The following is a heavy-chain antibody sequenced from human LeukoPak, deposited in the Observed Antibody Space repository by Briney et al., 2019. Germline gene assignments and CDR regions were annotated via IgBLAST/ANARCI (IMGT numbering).Heavy chain of an antibody. J-gene: IGHJ4*02. V-gene: IGHV5-51*01. CDR1: GYSFASYW. CDR3: ARLLRPYTSSGGLDY. Sequence: GESLKISCNGSGYSFASYWIGWVRQMPGKGLGWMGIIYPGDSDIRYSPSFQGQVTISADKSISTAYLQWSSLKASDTAMYYCARLLRPYTSSGGLDYWGQGTLVTVSS. CDR2: IYPGDSDI. D-gene: IGHD6-13*01.